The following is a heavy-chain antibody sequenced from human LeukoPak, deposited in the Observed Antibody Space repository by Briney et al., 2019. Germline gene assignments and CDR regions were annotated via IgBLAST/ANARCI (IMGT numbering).Heavy chain of an antibody. Sequence: PSETLSLTCTVSGGSISSYYWSWIRQPAGKGLEWIGRIYTSGSTNYNPSLKSRVTMSVDTSKNQFSLKLSSVTAADTAVYYCARDLPRIHSSCWFDYYYYYMDVWGKGTTVTVSS. CDR1: GGSISSYY. CDR3: ARDLPRIHSSCWFDYYYYYMDV. V-gene: IGHV4-4*07. CDR2: IYTSGST. J-gene: IGHJ6*03. D-gene: IGHD6-13*01.